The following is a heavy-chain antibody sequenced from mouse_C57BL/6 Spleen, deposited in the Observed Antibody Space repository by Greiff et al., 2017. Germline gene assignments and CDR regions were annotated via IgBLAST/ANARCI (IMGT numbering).Heavy chain of an antibody. V-gene: IGHV1-22*01. Sequence: VQLQQSGPELVKPGASVKMSCKASGYTFTDYNMHWVKQSHGKSLEWIGNINPNNGGTSYNQKFKGKATLTVNKSSSTAYMELRSLTSEDSAVYYCATGLTTVVARAMDYWGQGTSVTVSS. CDR3: ATGLTTVVARAMDY. J-gene: IGHJ4*01. CDR2: INPNNGGT. CDR1: GYTFTDYN. D-gene: IGHD1-1*01.